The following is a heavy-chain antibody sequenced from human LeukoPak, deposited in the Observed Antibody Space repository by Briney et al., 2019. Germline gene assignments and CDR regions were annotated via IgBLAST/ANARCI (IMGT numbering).Heavy chain of an antibody. J-gene: IGHJ4*02. CDR2: FDPEDGET. D-gene: IGHD7-27*01. CDR1: GYTLTKLS. V-gene: IGHV1-24*01. CDR3: ATLHWEYYFDY. Sequence: ASVKVSCKVAGYTLTKLSMHWVRQAPGKGLEWMGGFDPEDGETIYAQKFQGRVTMTEDTSTDAAYMELSSLRSEDTAVYYCATLHWEYYFDYWGQGTLVTVSS.